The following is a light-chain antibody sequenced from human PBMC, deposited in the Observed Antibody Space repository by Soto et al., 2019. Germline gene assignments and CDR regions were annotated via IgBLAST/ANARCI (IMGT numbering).Light chain of an antibody. CDR2: EVT. V-gene: IGLV2-14*01. CDR3: NSYTTSATLV. J-gene: IGLJ2*01. CDR1: SSDVGGYNY. Sequence: QSALTQPPSASGSPGQSVTISCTGTSSDVGGYNYVSWYQRNPGKAPRLMIYEVTKRPSGVSSRFSGSKSGNTASLTISGLQAEDEADYYCNSYTTSATLVFGGGTKLTVL.